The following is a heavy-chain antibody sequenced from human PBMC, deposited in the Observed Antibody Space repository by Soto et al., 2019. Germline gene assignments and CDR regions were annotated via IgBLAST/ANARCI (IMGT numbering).Heavy chain of an antibody. V-gene: IGHV4-4*07. CDR3: ARDMGCSSNSCYSDY. Sequence: SETLSLTCTVSGDSIRSYYWSWIRQPAGKGLEWIGRIYTSGSTNYNPSLKSRVTMSVDTSKNQLSLKLSSVTAADTAVYYCARDMGCSSNSCYSDYWGQGTLVTVSS. D-gene: IGHD2-2*01. CDR1: GDSIRSYY. J-gene: IGHJ4*02. CDR2: IYTSGST.